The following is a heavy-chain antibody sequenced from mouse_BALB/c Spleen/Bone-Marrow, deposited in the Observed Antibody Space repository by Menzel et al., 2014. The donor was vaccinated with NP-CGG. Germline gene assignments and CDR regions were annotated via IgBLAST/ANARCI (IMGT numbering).Heavy chain of an antibody. J-gene: IGHJ4*01. CDR2: IDPANGNT. D-gene: IGHD2-3*01. CDR3: ARWLLPYGLDY. Sequence: VQLQQSGAELVKPGASVKLSCTASGFNIKDTYMHWVKQRPEQGLEWIGRIDPANGNTKYDPKFQGKATITADTSFNTAYLQLSSLTSEDTAVYYCARWLLPYGLDYWGQGTSVTVSS. CDR1: GFNIKDTY. V-gene: IGHV14-3*02.